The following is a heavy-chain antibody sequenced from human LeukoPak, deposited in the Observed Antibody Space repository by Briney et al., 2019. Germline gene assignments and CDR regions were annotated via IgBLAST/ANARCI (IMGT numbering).Heavy chain of an antibody. V-gene: IGHV3-9*01. Sequence: GRSLRLSCAASGFTFDDYAMHWVRQAPGKGLEWVSGISWNSGSIGYADSVKGRFTISRDNAKNSLYLQMNSLRAEDTALYYCAKDGAAAASYYYYMDVWGKGTTVTVSS. J-gene: IGHJ6*03. CDR2: ISWNSGSI. CDR3: AKDGAAAASYYYYMDV. CDR1: GFTFDDYA. D-gene: IGHD6-13*01.